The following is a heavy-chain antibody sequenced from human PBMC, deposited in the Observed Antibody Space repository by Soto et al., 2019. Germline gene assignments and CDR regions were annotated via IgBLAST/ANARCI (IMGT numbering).Heavy chain of an antibody. V-gene: IGHV4-34*01. J-gene: IGHJ1*01. D-gene: IGHD6-19*01. Sequence: SETLSLTCAVYGGSFSGYYWSWIRQPPGKGLEWIGEINHSGSTNYNPSLKSRVTISVDTSKNQFSLKLSSVTAADTAVYYCATVIAVAGQKSAEYFQHWGQGTLVTVSS. CDR3: ATVIAVAGQKSAEYFQH. CDR1: GGSFSGYY. CDR2: INHSGST.